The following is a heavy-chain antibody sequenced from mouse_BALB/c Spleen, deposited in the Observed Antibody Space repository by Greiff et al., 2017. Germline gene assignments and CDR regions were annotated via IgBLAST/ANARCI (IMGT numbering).Heavy chain of an antibody. J-gene: IGHJ2*01. CDR2: INPSSGYT. Sequence: QVQLQQSGAELAKPGASVKMSCKASGYTFTSYWMHWVKQRPGQGLEWIGYINPSSGYTNYNQKFKDKATLTADKSSSTAYMQLSSLTSEDSAVYYCARGRSSYGEFDYWGQGTTLTVAS. CDR1: GYTFTSYW. D-gene: IGHD1-1*01. CDR3: ARGRSSYGEFDY. V-gene: IGHV1-7*01.